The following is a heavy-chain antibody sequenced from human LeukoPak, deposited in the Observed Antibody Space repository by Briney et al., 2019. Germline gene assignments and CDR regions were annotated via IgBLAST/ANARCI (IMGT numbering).Heavy chain of an antibody. Sequence: SETLSLTCAVYGGSFSGYYWSWIRQPPGKGLEWIGEINHSGSTNYNPSLKSRVTISVDTSKNQFSLKLRSVTAADTAVYYCAKGEGSGYPYYFDYWGQGTLVTVSS. CDR1: GGSFSGYY. D-gene: IGHD3-22*01. J-gene: IGHJ4*02. CDR3: AKGEGSGYPYYFDY. V-gene: IGHV4-34*01. CDR2: INHSGST.